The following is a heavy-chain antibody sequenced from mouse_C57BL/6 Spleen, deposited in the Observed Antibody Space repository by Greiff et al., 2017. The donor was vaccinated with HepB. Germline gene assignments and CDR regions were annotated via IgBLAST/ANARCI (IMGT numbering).Heavy chain of an antibody. CDR2: IYPGSGST. CDR3: VGSSYYFDV. J-gene: IGHJ1*03. D-gene: IGHD1-1*01. V-gene: IGHV1-55*01. CDR1: GYTFTSYW. Sequence: QVHVKQPGAELVKPGASVKMSCKASGYTFTSYWITWVKQRPGQGLEWIGDIYPGSGSTNYNEKFKSKATLTVDTSSSTAYMQLSSLTSEDSAVYYCVGSSYYFDVWGTGTTVTVSS.